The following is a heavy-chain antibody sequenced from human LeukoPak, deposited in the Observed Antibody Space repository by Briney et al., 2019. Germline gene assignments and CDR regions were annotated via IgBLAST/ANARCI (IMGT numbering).Heavy chain of an antibody. D-gene: IGHD4-23*01. CDR3: ARLPRVGSRFSWFDP. V-gene: IGHV5-51*01. J-gene: IGHJ5*02. Sequence: GESLKISCKGSGYNFSIYWIVWVRQKPGKGLEWMGIVYPGDSDTRYSPSFQGQVTISADKSISTAYLQWSSLTAADTAMYYCARLPRVGSRFSWFDPWGQGTLVTVSS. CDR1: GYNFSIYW. CDR2: VYPGDSDT.